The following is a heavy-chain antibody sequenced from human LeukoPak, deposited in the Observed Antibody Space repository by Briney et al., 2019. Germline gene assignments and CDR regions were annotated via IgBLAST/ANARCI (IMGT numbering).Heavy chain of an antibody. CDR2: IYSDNT. J-gene: IGHJ4*02. V-gene: IGHV3-53*01. CDR3: ARSSHDYGDYYFDY. CDR1: GFTVSSNS. D-gene: IGHD4-17*01. Sequence: GGSLRLSCTVSGFTVSSNSMSWFRQAPGKGLEWVSFIYSDNTHYSDSVKGRFTISRDNSKNTLYLQMNRLRAEDTAVYYCARSSHDYGDYYFDYWGQGTLVTVSS.